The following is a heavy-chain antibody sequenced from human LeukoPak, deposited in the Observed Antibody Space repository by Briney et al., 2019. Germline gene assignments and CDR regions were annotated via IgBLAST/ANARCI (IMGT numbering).Heavy chain of an antibody. CDR3: TRNTVAAAGDD. D-gene: IGHD6-13*01. CDR2: IKPDGSEK. V-gene: IGHV3-7*01. J-gene: IGHJ4*02. Sequence: AGGSLRLSCAASGLTVNSKYMSWVRQAPGKGLEWVANIKPDGSEKSYVDSVKGRFTVSRDNAKNSLYLHMNSLRAEDTALYYCTRNTVAAAGDDWGQGTLVTVSS. CDR1: GLTVNSKY.